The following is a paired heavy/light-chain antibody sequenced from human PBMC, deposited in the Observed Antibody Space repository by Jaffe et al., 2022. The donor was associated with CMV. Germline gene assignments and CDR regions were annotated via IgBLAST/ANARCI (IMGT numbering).Heavy chain of an antibody. J-gene: IGHJ3*02. D-gene: IGHD1-1*01. V-gene: IGHV1-46*01. CDR1: ANTFTSYY. CDR3: ARVTATRAFDI. CDR2: INPSGGST. Sequence: QMQLVQSGAEVTKPGASVKVSCKASANTFTSYYVHWVRQAPGQGLEWMGIINPSGGSTSFSQKFKGRVTMTRDTSTSTIYMELSSLTSEDTAVYYCARVTATRAFDIWGHGTMVTVSS.
Light chain of an antibody. V-gene: IGLV2-14*03. CDR3: SSYTSSSAQV. CDR2: DVS. CDR1: SSDIGDYNY. Sequence: QSALTQPASVSGSPGQSITISCTGTSSDIGDYNYVSWYQQHPVKAPKLMIYDVSNRPSGVSNRFSGSKSGNTASLTISGLQTEDEADYYCSSYTSSSAQVFGTGTKVTVL. J-gene: IGLJ1*01.